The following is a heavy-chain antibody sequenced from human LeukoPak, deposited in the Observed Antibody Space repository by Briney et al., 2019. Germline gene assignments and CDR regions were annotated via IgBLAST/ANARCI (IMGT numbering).Heavy chain of an antibody. J-gene: IGHJ4*02. CDR2: INPSGGTT. CDR1: GYTFTTYY. V-gene: IGHV1-46*04. Sequence: ASVKVSCKASGYTFTTYYMHWVRQAPGQGLEWMGMINPSGGTTSYAQKLQGRVTMTRDTSTSTVYTELSSLRSEDTAVFYCARAKGLFDYWGRGTLVTVSS. CDR3: ARAKGLFDY.